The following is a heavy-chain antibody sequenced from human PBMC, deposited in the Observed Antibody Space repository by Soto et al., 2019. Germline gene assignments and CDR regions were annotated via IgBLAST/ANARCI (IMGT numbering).Heavy chain of an antibody. Sequence: QVQLVESGGGVVQPGRSLRLSCAVSGFTVSTYGMHWLRQAPGKGLEWVAVISRDGGTKYYADSVKGRFTISRDNSRNTLFLETSSLRGDDMAVYYCTGEVASGYWGQGTLVTVSS. CDR1: GFTVSTYG. CDR2: ISRDGGTK. CDR3: TGEVASGY. J-gene: IGHJ4*02. V-gene: IGHV3-30*03. D-gene: IGHD2-8*02.